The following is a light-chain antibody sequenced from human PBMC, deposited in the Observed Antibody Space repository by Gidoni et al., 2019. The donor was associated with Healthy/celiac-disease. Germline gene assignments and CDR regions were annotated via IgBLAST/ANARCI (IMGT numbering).Light chain of an antibody. CDR2: DVS. Sequence: QSALTQPRSVSGSPGQSVTIACTGTGSDVGGYNYVSWYQQHPGKAPKLMLYDVSKRPSGVPDRFSGSKSGNTASLTISGLQAEDEADYYCCSYAGSYVVFGGGTKLTVL. CDR1: GSDVGGYNY. V-gene: IGLV2-11*01. J-gene: IGLJ2*01. CDR3: CSYAGSYVV.